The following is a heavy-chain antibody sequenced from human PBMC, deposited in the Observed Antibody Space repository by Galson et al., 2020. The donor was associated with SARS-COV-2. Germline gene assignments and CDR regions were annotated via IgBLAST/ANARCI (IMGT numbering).Heavy chain of an antibody. J-gene: IGHJ3*02. CDR1: GFTFSSYA. V-gene: IGHV3-30*04. Sequence: GESLKISCAASGFTFSSYAMHWVRQAPGKGLEWVAVISYDGSNKYYADSVKGRFTISRDNSKNTLYLQMNSLRAEDTAVYYCARETPTMKVYLTDAFDIWGQGTMVTVSS. CDR2: ISYDGSNK. CDR3: ARETPTMKVYLTDAFDI. D-gene: IGHD3-22*01.